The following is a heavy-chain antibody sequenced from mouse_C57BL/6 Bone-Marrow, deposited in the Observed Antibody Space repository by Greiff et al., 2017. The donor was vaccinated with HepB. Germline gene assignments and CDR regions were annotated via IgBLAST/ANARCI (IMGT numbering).Heavy chain of an antibody. Sequence: EVQLQQSGPELVKPGASVKISCKASGYTFTDYYMNWVKQSHGKSLEWIGDINPNNGGTSYNQKLKGKATLTVDKSSSTAYMELRSLTSEDSAVYYCARWDYDWFAYWGQGTLVTVSA. V-gene: IGHV1-26*01. CDR3: ARWDYDWFAY. D-gene: IGHD2-4*01. CDR2: INPNNGGT. J-gene: IGHJ3*01. CDR1: GYTFTDYY.